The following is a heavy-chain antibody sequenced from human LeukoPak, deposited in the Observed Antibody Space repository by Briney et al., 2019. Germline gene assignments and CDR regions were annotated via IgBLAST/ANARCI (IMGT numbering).Heavy chain of an antibody. CDR2: INGDGSTT. CDR3: ARAIAVAEGY. Sequence: QPGGSLRLSCAASEFTFSSYWMHWVRQAPGKGLVWVSRINGDGSTTTYADSVRGRFTISRDNAKNTLYLQLNSLRAEDTAVYYCARAIAVAEGYWGQGTLVTVSS. V-gene: IGHV3-74*01. D-gene: IGHD6-19*01. J-gene: IGHJ4*02. CDR1: EFTFSSYW.